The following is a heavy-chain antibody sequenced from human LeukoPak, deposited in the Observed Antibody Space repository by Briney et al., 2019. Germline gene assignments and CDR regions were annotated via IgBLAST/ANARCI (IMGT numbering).Heavy chain of an antibody. V-gene: IGHV4-4*02. CDR3: ARAYGDYRWFFDF. D-gene: IGHD4-17*01. J-gene: IGHJ4*02. CDR1: GDSITSSHW. Sequence: PSGTLSLTCAVSGDSITSSHWWTWIRQPPGKRLEWIGEIFDAGSTNYNSSLDSRVTISVDKSKNQFSLKLTSVTAADTAIYFCARAYGDYRWFFDFWGRGSLVAVSS. CDR2: IFDAGST.